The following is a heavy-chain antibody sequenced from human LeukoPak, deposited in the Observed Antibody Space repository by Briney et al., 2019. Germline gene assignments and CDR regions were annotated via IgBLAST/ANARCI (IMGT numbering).Heavy chain of an antibody. V-gene: IGHV4-61*02. J-gene: IGHJ3*02. Sequence: SETLSLTCTVSGGSISSGSYYWSWIRQPAGKGLEWIGRIYTSGSTNYNPSLKSRVTISVDTSKNQFSLKLSSVTAADTAVYYCARVVVQGAFDIWGQGTMVTVSS. CDR2: IYTSGST. CDR3: ARVVVQGAFDI. CDR1: GGSISSGSYY. D-gene: IGHD1-1*01.